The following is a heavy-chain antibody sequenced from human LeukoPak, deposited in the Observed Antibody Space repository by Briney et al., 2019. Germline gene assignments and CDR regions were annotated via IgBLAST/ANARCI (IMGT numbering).Heavy chain of an antibody. Sequence: SETLSLTCTVSGGSISSSSYYWGWIRQPPGKGLEWIGSIYYSGSTYYNPSLKSRVTISVDTSKNQFSQKLSSVTAADTAVYYCARDESPYYDSSGYYLLYAFDIWGQGTMVTVSS. CDR2: IYYSGST. V-gene: IGHV4-39*07. J-gene: IGHJ3*02. CDR3: ARDESPYYDSSGYYLLYAFDI. CDR1: GGSISSSSYY. D-gene: IGHD3-22*01.